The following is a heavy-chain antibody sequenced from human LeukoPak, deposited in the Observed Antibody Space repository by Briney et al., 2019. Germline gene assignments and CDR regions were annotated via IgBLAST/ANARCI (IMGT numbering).Heavy chain of an antibody. D-gene: IGHD6-19*01. J-gene: IGHJ4*02. V-gene: IGHV1-46*01. CDR3: ATQGIAVAGTHYGY. CDR1: GYTFTSYY. CDR2: INPSGGST. Sequence: EASVKVSCKASGYTFTSYYMHWVRQAPGQGLEWMGIINPSGGSTSYAQKLQGRVTMTTDTSTSTAYMELRSLRSDDTAVYYCATQGIAVAGTHYGYWGQGTLVTVSS.